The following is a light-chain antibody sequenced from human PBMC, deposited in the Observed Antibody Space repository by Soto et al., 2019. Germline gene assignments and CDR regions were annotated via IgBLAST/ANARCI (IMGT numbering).Light chain of an antibody. J-gene: IGKJ2*01. CDR3: QQRDSGPPYN. CDR1: QSVSGY. V-gene: IGKV3-11*01. CDR2: DAT. Sequence: EVLLTQSPATLSLSPGERATLSCRASQSVSGYLSWYQQKPGQAPRLLIFDATNRATGVPARFSGSGSGTDFTLPISSLEPEDFAIYYCQQRDSGPPYNFGPGTKLEIK.